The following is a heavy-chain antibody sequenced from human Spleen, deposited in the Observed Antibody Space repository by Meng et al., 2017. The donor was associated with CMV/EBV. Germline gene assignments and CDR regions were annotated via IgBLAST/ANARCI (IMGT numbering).Heavy chain of an antibody. CDR2: IKQDGSEK. D-gene: IGHD4-11*01. CDR1: GFTFSSYW. J-gene: IGHJ3*02. CDR3: ATSMTRRIDAFDI. V-gene: IGHV3-7*01. Sequence: GESLKISCAASGFTFSSYWMSWVRQAPGKGLEWVANIKQDGSEKYYVDSVKGRFTISRDNAKNSLYLQMNSLRAEDTAVYYCATSMTRRIDAFDIWGQGTMVTVSS.